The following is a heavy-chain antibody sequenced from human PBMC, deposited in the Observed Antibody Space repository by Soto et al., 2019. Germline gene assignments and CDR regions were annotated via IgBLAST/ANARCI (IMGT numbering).Heavy chain of an antibody. Sequence: EVQLVASGGGLVQPGRSLRLSCAASGFTIDDYAMHWVRPAPGKGLVWVSGIRWNSGRIGYADSVQCRFTISRDNGKNSRYLQMNSLRAEDTALYCCAKGRGGSSYFDFDDGGQGTLVTVAA. CDR2: IRWNSGRI. V-gene: IGHV3-9*01. J-gene: IGHJ4*02. D-gene: IGHD3-9*01. CDR3: AKGRGGSSYFDFDD. CDR1: GFTIDDYA.